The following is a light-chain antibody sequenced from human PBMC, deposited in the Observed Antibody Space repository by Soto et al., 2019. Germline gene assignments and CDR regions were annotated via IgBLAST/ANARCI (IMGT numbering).Light chain of an antibody. Sequence: DIVLTQSAGPLSLSPGERATLSCRASQSVTNNYLAWYQQKPGQAPRLLIYGASTRATGVPARFSGRGSGTEFTLTISSLQSEDFAVYYCQQYTNWPPNTFGQGTRLEIK. J-gene: IGKJ5*01. CDR2: GAS. CDR1: QSVTNN. V-gene: IGKV3-15*01. CDR3: QQYTNWPPNT.